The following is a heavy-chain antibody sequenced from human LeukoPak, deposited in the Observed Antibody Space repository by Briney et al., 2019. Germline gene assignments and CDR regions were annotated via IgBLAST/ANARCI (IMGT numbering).Heavy chain of an antibody. Sequence: GESLKISCKGSGYSFTSYWIGWVRQMPGKGLEWMGLIYPSDSDTRYSPSFQGQVTISADKSISTAYLQWSSLKASDTAMYYCARRYDSSGYYYDYWGQGTLVTVSP. D-gene: IGHD3-22*01. CDR3: ARRYDSSGYYYDY. CDR2: IYPSDSDT. J-gene: IGHJ4*02. V-gene: IGHV5-51*01. CDR1: GYSFTSYW.